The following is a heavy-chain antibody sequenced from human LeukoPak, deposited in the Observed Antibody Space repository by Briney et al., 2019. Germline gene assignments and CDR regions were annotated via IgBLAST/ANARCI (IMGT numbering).Heavy chain of an antibody. J-gene: IGHJ5*02. Sequence: GESLKISCKGSGYSFTSYWTGWVRQMPGKGLEWMGIIYPGESDTRYSPSFQGQVTISADKSISTDYLQWSSLKASDTAMYYCARRIVGAAYWFDPWGQGTLVTVSS. CDR2: IYPGESDT. CDR1: GYSFTSYW. CDR3: ARRIVGAAYWFDP. D-gene: IGHD1-26*01. V-gene: IGHV5-51*01.